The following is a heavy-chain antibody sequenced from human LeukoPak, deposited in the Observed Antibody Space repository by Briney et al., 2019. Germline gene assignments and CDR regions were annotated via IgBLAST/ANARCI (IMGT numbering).Heavy chain of an antibody. CDR3: ARLKLGAYFDL. D-gene: IGHD3-16*01. J-gene: IGHJ2*01. Sequence: SQTLSLTCTVSGGSTSSDYWSWIRQSPGKGLEWVGYVYNSGDTGKNPSLKSRVTILLDTSKNQCSLKLTSVSAPDTAVYYCARLKLGAYFDLWGRGTLVTVSS. CDR2: VYNSGDT. V-gene: IGHV4-59*08. CDR1: GGSTSSDY.